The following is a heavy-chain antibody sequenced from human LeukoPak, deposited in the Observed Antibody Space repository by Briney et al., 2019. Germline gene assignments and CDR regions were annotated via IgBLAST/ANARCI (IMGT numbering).Heavy chain of an antibody. D-gene: IGHD6-19*01. J-gene: IGHJ4*02. Sequence: GGSLRLSCSASGFTFNSYAMHWVRQAPGKGLEYVSGVSTNGGSTYYADSAKDRFTISRDNSKNTLYLQNSSLRPEDTAVYYCVKDNSGWLYYFDNWGQGTLVTVSS. V-gene: IGHV3-64D*09. CDR2: VSTNGGST. CDR3: VKDNSGWLYYFDN. CDR1: GFTFNSYA.